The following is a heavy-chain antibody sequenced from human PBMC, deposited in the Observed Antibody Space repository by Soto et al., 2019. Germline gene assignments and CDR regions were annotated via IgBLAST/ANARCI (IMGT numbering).Heavy chain of an antibody. CDR2: ISGSGGRT. D-gene: IGHD3-9*01. Sequence: EVHLLESGGGLVQPGGSLRLSCAASGFTFSRYAMSWVRQAPGKGLEWVSAISGSGGRTYYEDSVKGRFTISRDNTKTTLYLQMNSLRAEDTAVYYCAKSMYFDWLPSPAFDYWGQGTLVTVSS. J-gene: IGHJ4*02. V-gene: IGHV3-23*01. CDR1: GFTFSRYA. CDR3: AKSMYFDWLPSPAFDY.